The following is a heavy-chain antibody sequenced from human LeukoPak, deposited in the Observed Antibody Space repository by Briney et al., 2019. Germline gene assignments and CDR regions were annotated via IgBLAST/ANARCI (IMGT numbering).Heavy chain of an antibody. CDR2: IYYSGST. CDR3: ARHMSSGTYPMDV. D-gene: IGHD1-26*01. Sequence: KTSETLSLTCTVSGGSISSHHWSWIREPPGKGLEWIAYIYYSGSTKYHPSIQSRVTISVDTSKNQLSLKVSSVTAADTAVYYCARHMSSGTYPMDVWGQGTTVTVSS. CDR1: GGSISSHH. V-gene: IGHV4-59*08. J-gene: IGHJ6*02.